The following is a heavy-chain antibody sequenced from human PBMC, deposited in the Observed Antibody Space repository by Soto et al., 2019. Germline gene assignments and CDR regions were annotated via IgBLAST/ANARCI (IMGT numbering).Heavy chain of an antibody. CDR1: GFTFSSYA. D-gene: IGHD3-22*01. CDR2: ISYDGSNK. CDR3: ARERYDSSGYYDY. V-gene: IGHV3-30-3*01. J-gene: IGHJ4*02. Sequence: QVQLVESGGGVVQPGRSLRLSCAASGFTFSSYAMHWVRQAPGKGLEWVAVISYDGSNKYYADSVKGRFTISRDNSKNTLYLQMNSLRAEVTAVYYCARERYDSSGYYDYWGQGTLVTVSS.